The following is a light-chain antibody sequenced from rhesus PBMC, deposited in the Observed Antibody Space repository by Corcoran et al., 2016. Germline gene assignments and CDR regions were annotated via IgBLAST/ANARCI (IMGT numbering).Light chain of an antibody. J-gene: IGKJ1*01. CDR1: QGITND. CDR2: EAS. Sequence: DIQMTQSPSSLSASVGDRVTITCRASQGITNDLAWYQQKPGETPKLLIYEASSLQSGIPSRFSGSGSGTDFTLTISRLQSEDFATYYCQHYSTTPWTFGRGTKVEIK. V-gene: IGKV1-22*01. CDR3: QHYSTTPWT.